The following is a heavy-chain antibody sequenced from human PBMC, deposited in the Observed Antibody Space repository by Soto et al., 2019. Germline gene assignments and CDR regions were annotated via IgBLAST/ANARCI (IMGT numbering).Heavy chain of an antibody. Sequence: QEHLVESGGGVVQPGKSLRLSCTASGFSLTSFTVHWVRQAPGKGLEWVTLISYDGSKKDYIDSVKGRFTISRDNFKSAVYIEIDNLRPEDTAVYFCARGRQLVITGIDFYYRLDVWGQGTTVTVSS. CDR3: ARGRQLVITGIDFYYRLDV. V-gene: IGHV3-30*14. CDR1: GFSLTSFT. J-gene: IGHJ6*02. CDR2: ISYDGSKK. D-gene: IGHD3-22*01.